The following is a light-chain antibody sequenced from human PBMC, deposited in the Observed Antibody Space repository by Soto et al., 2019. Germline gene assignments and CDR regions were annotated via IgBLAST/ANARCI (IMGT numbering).Light chain of an antibody. Sequence: EIVMTQSPVTLSVSPGERATLSCRASQNISRSLAWYQQKPGQAPRLLIYGASNRATGIPERFSGSGSGTDFTLTISRLEPQDSAMYYCQQYVISVTFGQGTRLEIK. CDR2: GAS. V-gene: IGKV3-20*01. CDR3: QQYVISVT. J-gene: IGKJ5*01. CDR1: QNISRS.